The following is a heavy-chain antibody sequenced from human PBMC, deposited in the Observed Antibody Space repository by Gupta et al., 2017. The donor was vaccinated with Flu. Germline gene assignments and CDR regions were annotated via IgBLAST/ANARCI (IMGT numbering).Heavy chain of an antibody. D-gene: IGHD2-21*02. CDR3: TREFTAGYYNYYTMNV. CDR1: GFTITSYE. J-gene: IGHJ6*02. CDR2: ISTSGRDI. Sequence: LLVESGGGLVQPVGSLRLSCAASGFTITSYEFNWVRRAPGKGLEWVAYISTSGRDIFYADSVKGRFTCSRDNARNSVYLQMSSLRAEDTAIYYCTREFTAGYYNYYTMNVWGQGTPVTVSS. V-gene: IGHV3-48*03.